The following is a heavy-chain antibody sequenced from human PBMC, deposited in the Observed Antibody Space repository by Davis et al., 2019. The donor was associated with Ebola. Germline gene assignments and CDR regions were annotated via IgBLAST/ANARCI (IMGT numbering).Heavy chain of an antibody. V-gene: IGHV3-7*01. J-gene: IGHJ4*02. CDR1: GFTFSNYW. Sequence: GGSLRLSCEASGFTFSNYWMSWVRQAPGKGLEWVANIKEDGGEKHYVDSVKGRFTISRDNAKNSLYLQMNSLRAEDTAVYYCARGGSTFDYWGQGALVIVSS. CDR3: ARGGSTFDY. D-gene: IGHD1-1*01. CDR2: IKEDGGEK.